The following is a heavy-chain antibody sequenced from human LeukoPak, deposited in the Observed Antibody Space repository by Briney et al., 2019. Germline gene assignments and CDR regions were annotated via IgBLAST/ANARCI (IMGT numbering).Heavy chain of an antibody. D-gene: IGHD3-22*01. V-gene: IGHV3-23*01. J-gene: IGHJ2*01. Sequence: PGGSLRLSCAASGFSFSDEAMSWVRQAPGKGLEWVSTISGSGDRAYYADSVKGRFTISRDNAKNSLYLQMNSLRAEDTAVYYCARDRDYYDSSGRDWYFDLWGRGILVTVSS. CDR3: ARDRDYYDSSGRDWYFDL. CDR2: ISGSGDRA. CDR1: GFSFSDEA.